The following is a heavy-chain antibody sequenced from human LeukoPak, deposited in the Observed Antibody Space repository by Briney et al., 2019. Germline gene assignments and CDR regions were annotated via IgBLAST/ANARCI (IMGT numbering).Heavy chain of an antibody. Sequence: ASVKVSCKVSGYTLTELSMHWVRQAPGKGLEWMGGFDPEDGETIYAQKFQGRVTMTEDTSTDTAYMELSSLRSEDTAVYYCARPWEQLVPHSDAFDIWGQGTMVTVSS. CDR1: GYTLTELS. V-gene: IGHV1-24*01. CDR3: ARPWEQLVPHSDAFDI. J-gene: IGHJ3*02. D-gene: IGHD6-6*01. CDR2: FDPEDGET.